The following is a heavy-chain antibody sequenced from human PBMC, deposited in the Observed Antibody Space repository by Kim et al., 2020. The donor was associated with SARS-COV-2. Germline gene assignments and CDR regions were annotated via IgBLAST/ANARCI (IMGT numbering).Heavy chain of an antibody. Sequence: EGSLRLSCAASGFTFSSYAMSWVRQAPGKGLEWVSAISGSGGSTYYADSVKGRFTISRDNSKNTLYLQMNSLRAEDTAVYYCAKGEVVPAAPGGMDVWGQGTTVTVSS. J-gene: IGHJ6*02. D-gene: IGHD2-2*01. CDR1: GFTFSSYA. CDR3: AKGEVVPAAPGGMDV. CDR2: ISGSGGST. V-gene: IGHV3-23*01.